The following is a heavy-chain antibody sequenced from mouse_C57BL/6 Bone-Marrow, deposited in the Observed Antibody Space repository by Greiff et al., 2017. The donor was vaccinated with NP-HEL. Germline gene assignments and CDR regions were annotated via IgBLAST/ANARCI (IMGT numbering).Heavy chain of an antibody. J-gene: IGHJ2*01. D-gene: IGHD1-1*01. CDR2: INPYNGCT. V-gene: IGHV1-19*01. CDR3: AKGRGGGLFLYYLDY. Sequence: EVQLQQSGPVLVKPGASVKMSCKASGYTFTDYYMNWVKQSPGKSLEWIGVINPYNGCTSYNQKFKGKATLTVDKASSTAYLQLNSLTSEDSAVYYCAKGRGGGLFLYYLDYWGQGTTLTVSS. CDR1: GYTFTDYY.